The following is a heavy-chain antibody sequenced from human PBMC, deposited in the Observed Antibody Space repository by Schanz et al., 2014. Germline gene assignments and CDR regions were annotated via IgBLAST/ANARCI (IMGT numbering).Heavy chain of an antibody. CDR1: GYTFNNHG. V-gene: IGHV1-18*01. J-gene: IGHJ6*02. CDR3: VRDAGWAFGDYHGMDV. Sequence: QVQLVQSGGEVKKPGASATVSCKASGYTFNNHGISWVRQAPGQGLEWKGWISVYHGHTNYAEKVHGRVTMTTDTSTSTAYMELRSLISDDTAVYYCVRDAGWAFGDYHGMDVWGQGTSVTVSS. D-gene: IGHD3-10*01. CDR2: ISVYHGHT.